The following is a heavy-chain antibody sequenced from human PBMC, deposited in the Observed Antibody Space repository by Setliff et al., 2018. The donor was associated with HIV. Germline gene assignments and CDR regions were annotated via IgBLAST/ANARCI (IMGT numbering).Heavy chain of an antibody. J-gene: IGHJ4*02. V-gene: IGHV3-23*01. CDR3: AKDIQCSGGSCKHFDF. Sequence: LRLSCAASGFTFSNYAMTWVRQAPGKGLEWVSTIINSGGTTYYADSVKGRFTISRDNSKNTMYLQMDSLRDEDTAVYFCAKDIQCSGGSCKHFDFWGQGTRVTVSS. D-gene: IGHD2-15*01. CDR1: GFTFSNYA. CDR2: IINSGGTT.